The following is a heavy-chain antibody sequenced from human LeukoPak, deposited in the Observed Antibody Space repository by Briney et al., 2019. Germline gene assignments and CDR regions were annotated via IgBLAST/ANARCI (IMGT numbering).Heavy chain of an antibody. V-gene: IGHV1-2*02. D-gene: IGHD3-10*01. CDR2: INPNSGGT. J-gene: IGHJ5*02. Sequence: ASVKVSCKASGYTFTGYYMHWVRQAPGQGLEWMGWINPNSGGTNYAQKFQGRVTMTRGTSISTAYMELSRLRSDDTAVYYCARAKMVRGVHWFDPWGQGTLVTVSS. CDR1: GYTFTGYY. CDR3: ARAKMVRGVHWFDP.